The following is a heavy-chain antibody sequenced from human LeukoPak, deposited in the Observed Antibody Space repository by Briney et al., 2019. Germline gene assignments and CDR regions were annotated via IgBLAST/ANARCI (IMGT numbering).Heavy chain of an antibody. CDR3: ARDSYRGEIPSGSHDY. CDR2: ISAYNGNT. J-gene: IGHJ4*02. CDR1: GYTFTSYG. V-gene: IGHV1-18*01. D-gene: IGHD1-26*01. Sequence: ASVKVSCKASGYTFTSYGISWVRQAPGQGLEWMGWISAYNGNTNYAQKLQGRVTMTTDTSTSTAYMELRSLRSDDTAVYYCARDSYRGEIPSGSHDYWGQGTPVTVSS.